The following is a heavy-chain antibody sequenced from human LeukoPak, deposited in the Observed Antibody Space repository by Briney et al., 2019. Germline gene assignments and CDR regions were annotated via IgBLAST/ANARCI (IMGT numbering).Heavy chain of an antibody. CDR3: SAGAPFEY. CDR1: GFTFSSYW. J-gene: IGHJ4*02. Sequence: GGSLRLSCATSGFTFSSYWMHWVRQTPEKGLVWVSRISSDESDTRYADSVKGRFTISRDNAKNTLYLQMNSLRAEDTAVYYCSAGAPFEYWGQGTLVIVSS. D-gene: IGHD7-27*01. V-gene: IGHV3-74*01. CDR2: ISSDESDT.